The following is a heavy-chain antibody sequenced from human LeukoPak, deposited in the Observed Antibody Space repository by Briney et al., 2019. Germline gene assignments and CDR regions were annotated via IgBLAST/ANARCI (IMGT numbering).Heavy chain of an antibody. CDR3: ARGGYYYDTTGSPGDY. J-gene: IGHJ4*02. Sequence: PGGSLRLSCAASGFTFSSYGMHWVRQAPGKGLEWVAVIWYDGSNKYYADSVKGRFTISRDISKNTVYLHLDSLRDEDTAVYFCARGGYYYDTTGSPGDYWGQGTLVTVSS. V-gene: IGHV3-33*01. CDR2: IWYDGSNK. CDR1: GFTFSSYG. D-gene: IGHD3-22*01.